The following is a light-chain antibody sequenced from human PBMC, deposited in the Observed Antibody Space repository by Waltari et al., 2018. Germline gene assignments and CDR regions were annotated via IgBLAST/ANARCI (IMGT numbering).Light chain of an antibody. CDR2: AAS. CDR1: QSVNSN. Sequence: DIQMTQSPSSLSASIGDRVTVTPRASQSVNSNLNWYQQKPGKAPRLLIYAASSLHSGVPSRFTGSGSGTDVTLTISSLQPEDFATYYCQQSYSNIVTFGQGTRLEIK. CDR3: QQSYSNIVT. V-gene: IGKV1-39*01. J-gene: IGKJ5*01.